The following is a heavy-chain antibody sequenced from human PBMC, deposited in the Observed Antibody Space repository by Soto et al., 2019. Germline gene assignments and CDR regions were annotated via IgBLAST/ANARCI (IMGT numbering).Heavy chain of an antibody. CDR2: IYYSGST. V-gene: IGHV4-59*01. D-gene: IGHD3-10*01. Sequence: QVQLQESGPGLVKPSETLSLTCTVSGGSISSYYWSWIRQPRGKGLEWIGYIYYSGSTNYNPSLKSRVTIAVDTSKNQFSLKLSSVTAADTAVYYCARAGYYYGSGSYFSWGQGTLVTVSS. CDR3: ARAGYYYGSGSYFS. J-gene: IGHJ5*02. CDR1: GGSISSYY.